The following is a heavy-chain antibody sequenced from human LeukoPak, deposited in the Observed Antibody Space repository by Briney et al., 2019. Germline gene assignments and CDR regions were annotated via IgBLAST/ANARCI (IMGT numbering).Heavy chain of an antibody. CDR1: GGSFSGYY. CDR3: ARITGWLDY. D-gene: IGHD6-19*01. J-gene: IGHJ4*02. V-gene: IGHV4-34*01. CDR2: INHSGST. Sequence: PSETLSLTCAVYGGSFSGYYWSWIRQPPGKGLEWIGEINHSGSTNYNPSLKSRVTISVDTSKNHFSLKLSSVTAADTAVYYCARITGWLDYWGQGTLVTVSS.